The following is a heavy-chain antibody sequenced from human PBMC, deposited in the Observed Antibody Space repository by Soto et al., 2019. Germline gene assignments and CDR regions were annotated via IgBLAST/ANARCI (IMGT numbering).Heavy chain of an antibody. Sequence: GWSLRLSCAASGFTFSSYAMHWVRQAPGKGLEYVSAISSNGGSTYYADSVKGRFTISRDNSKNTLYLQMGSLRAEDMAVYYCARSRPLLTYYYYYGMDVWGQGTTVTVSS. CDR1: GFTFSSYA. V-gene: IGHV3-64*02. J-gene: IGHJ6*02. CDR2: ISSNGGST. D-gene: IGHD2-15*01. CDR3: ARSRPLLTYYYYYGMDV.